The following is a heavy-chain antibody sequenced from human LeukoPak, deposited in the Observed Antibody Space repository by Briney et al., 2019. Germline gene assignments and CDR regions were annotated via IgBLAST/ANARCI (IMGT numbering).Heavy chain of an antibody. J-gene: IGHJ5*02. CDR2: ISAYNGNT. CDR1: GYTFTSYG. V-gene: IGHV1-18*01. Sequence: GASVKVSCKASGYTFTSYGIRWVRQAPGQGLEWMGWISAYNGNTNYAQKLQGRVTMTTDTSTSTAYMELRSLRSDDTAVYYCAREYSSSWYKAKDWFDPWGQGTLVTVSS. D-gene: IGHD6-13*01. CDR3: AREYSSSWYKAKDWFDP.